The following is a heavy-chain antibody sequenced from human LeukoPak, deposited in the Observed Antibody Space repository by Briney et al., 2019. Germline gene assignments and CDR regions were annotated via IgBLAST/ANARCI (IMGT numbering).Heavy chain of an antibody. V-gene: IGHV1-18*01. CDR3: ARLYGSGSYPNWFDP. CDR1: GYTFTSYG. CDR2: ISAYNGST. J-gene: IGHJ5*02. Sequence: ASVKVSCKASGYTFTSYGISWVRQAPGQGLEWMGWISAYNGSTNYAQKLQGRVTMTTDTSTSTAYMELRSLRSDDTAVYYCARLYGSGSYPNWFDPWGQGTLVTVSS. D-gene: IGHD3-10*01.